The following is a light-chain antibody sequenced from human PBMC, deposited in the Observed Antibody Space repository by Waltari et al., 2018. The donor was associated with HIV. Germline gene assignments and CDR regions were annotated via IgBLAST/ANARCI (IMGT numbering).Light chain of an antibody. Sequence: SYELTQPLSVSVALGQTARITCGGNNIGSKNLHWYQQKPGQAPVLVIYRDSNRPSGIPERFSGSNSGNTATLTISRAQAGDEADYSCQVWDSSTVVFGGGTKLTVL. V-gene: IGLV3-9*01. CDR1: NIGSKN. CDR2: RDS. J-gene: IGLJ2*01. CDR3: QVWDSSTVV.